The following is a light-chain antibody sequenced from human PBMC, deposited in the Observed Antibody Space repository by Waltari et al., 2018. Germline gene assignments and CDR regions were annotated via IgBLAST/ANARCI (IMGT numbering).Light chain of an antibody. CDR3: AAWDDSLSGVV. J-gene: IGLJ2*01. CDR1: SSNIGSNY. CDR2: RNN. Sequence: QSVLTQPPSASWTPGQRVTISCSGSSSNIGSNYVYWYQQFPGTAPKLLIFRNNQRPSGVPDRFSGSKSGTSASLAISGLRSEDEADDYCAAWDDSLSGVVFGGGAKLTVL. V-gene: IGLV1-47*01.